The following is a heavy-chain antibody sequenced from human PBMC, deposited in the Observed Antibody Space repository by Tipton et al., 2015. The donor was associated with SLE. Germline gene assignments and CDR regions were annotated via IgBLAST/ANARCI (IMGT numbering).Heavy chain of an antibody. CDR2: IHSSGST. CDR1: TGSISSNY. D-gene: IGHD1-1*01. Sequence: TLSLTCSVSTGSISSNYWSWIRQPPGKGLEWIGYIHSSGSTHHNPSLKSRVTLSLDTSKTQFSLKLRSVTAADTAVYFCATSLTATYDYWGQGTLVTVSS. CDR3: ATSLTATYDY. V-gene: IGHV4-4*09. J-gene: IGHJ4*02.